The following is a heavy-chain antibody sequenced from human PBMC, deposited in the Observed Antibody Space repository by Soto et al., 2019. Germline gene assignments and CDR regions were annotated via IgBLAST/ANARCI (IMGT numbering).Heavy chain of an antibody. Sequence: EVQLVESGGGLVQPGGSLRLSCAASGFTVSSNYMSWVRQAPGKGLEWVSVIYSGGSTYYADSVKGRFTISRDNSKNTLYLQMNSLRAEDTAVYYCARAGIFSRYYDYIWGSYRPFDYWGQGTLVTVSS. CDR3: ARAGIFSRYYDYIWGSYRPFDY. D-gene: IGHD3-16*02. CDR2: IYSGGST. CDR1: GFTVSSNY. J-gene: IGHJ4*02. V-gene: IGHV3-66*01.